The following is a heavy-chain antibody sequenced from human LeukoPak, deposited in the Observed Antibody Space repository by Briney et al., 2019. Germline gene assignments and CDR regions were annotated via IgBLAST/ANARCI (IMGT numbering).Heavy chain of an antibody. CDR1: GGSFSGYY. Sequence: SETLSLTCAVYGGSFSGYYWSWIRQPAGKGLEWIGRIYTSGSTNYNPSLKSRVTISVDTSKNQFSLKLSSVTAADTAVYYCARLLWFGEFKNYFDYWGQGTLVTVSS. V-gene: IGHV4-59*10. CDR2: IYTSGST. D-gene: IGHD3-10*01. J-gene: IGHJ4*02. CDR3: ARLLWFGEFKNYFDY.